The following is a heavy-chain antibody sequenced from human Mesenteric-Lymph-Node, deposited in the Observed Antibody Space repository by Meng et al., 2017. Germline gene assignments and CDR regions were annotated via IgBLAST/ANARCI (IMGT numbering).Heavy chain of an antibody. J-gene: IGHJ2*01. Sequence: GESLKISCAASGFTVSSNYMSWVRQAPGKGLEWVSVIYSGGSTYYADSVKGRFTISRHNSKNTLYLQMNSLRAEDTAVYYCARAPYSSGWQYWYFDLWGRGTLVTVSS. CDR1: GFTVSSNY. CDR3: ARAPYSSGWQYWYFDL. D-gene: IGHD6-19*01. V-gene: IGHV3-53*04. CDR2: IYSGGST.